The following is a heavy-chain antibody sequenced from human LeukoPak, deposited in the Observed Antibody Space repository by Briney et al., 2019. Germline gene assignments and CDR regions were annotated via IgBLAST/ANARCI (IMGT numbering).Heavy chain of an antibody. CDR1: GESFSGYY. J-gene: IGHJ4*02. CDR3: TITMVRGVPEV. V-gene: IGHV4-34*01. CDR2: INHSGST. Sequence: PSETLSLTCTVSGESFSGYYWSWIRQPPGKGLEWIGEINHSGSTNYNPSLKSRVTISVDKSKNQFSLKLSSVTAADTAVYYCTITMVRGVPEVWGQGTLVTVSS. D-gene: IGHD3-10*01.